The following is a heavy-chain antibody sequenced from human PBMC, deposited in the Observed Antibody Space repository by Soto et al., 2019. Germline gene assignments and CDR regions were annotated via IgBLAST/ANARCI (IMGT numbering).Heavy chain of an antibody. CDR1: GFTVSSNY. CDR3: ARDPQYSYGS. CDR2: IYSGGST. J-gene: IGHJ5*02. D-gene: IGHD5-18*01. V-gene: IGHV3-53*01. Sequence: RLSCAASGFTVSSNYMSWVRQAPGKGLEWVSVIYSGGSTYYADSVKGRFTISRDNSKNTLYLQMNSLRAGDTAVYYCARDPQYSYGSWGQGTLVTVSS.